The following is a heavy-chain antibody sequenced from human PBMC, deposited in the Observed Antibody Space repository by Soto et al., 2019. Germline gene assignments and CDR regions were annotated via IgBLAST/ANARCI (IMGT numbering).Heavy chain of an antibody. J-gene: IGHJ6*03. CDR3: AKEEVVPAAIYYYYYRDV. V-gene: IGHV3-9*01. Sequence: EVQLVESGGGLVQPGRSLRLSCAASGFTFDDYAMHWVRQAPGKGLEWVSGISWNSGSIGYADSVKGRFTISRDNAKNSLYLQMNSLRAEDTALYYCAKEEVVPAAIYYYYYRDVWGKGTTVTDSS. CDR2: ISWNSGSI. CDR1: GFTFDDYA. D-gene: IGHD2-2*01.